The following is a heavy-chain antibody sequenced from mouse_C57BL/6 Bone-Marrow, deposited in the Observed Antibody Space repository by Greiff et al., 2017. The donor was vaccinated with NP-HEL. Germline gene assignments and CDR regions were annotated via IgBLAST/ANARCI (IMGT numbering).Heavy chain of an antibody. D-gene: IGHD2-1*01. Sequence: VQLQQPGAELVKPGASVKLSCKASGYTFTSYWMHWVKQRPGQGLEWIGMIHPNSGSNNYNEQFKSKATLTVDKSSSAAYMQLSILTSEDAADYCCARWGNRAYWGQGTLVTVSA. V-gene: IGHV1-64*01. CDR3: ARWGNRAY. CDR1: GYTFTSYW. CDR2: IHPNSGSN. J-gene: IGHJ3*01.